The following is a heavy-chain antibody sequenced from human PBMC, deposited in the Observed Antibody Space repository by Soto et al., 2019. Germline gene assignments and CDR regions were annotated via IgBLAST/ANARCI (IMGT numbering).Heavy chain of an antibody. CDR3: AKDQASGQGSFDS. J-gene: IGHJ4*02. CDR2: ISYDGSNQ. V-gene: IGHV3-30*18. CDR1: GFTFNIYG. Sequence: GGSLRLSCAASGFTFNIYGMHWVRQAPDKGLEWVALISYDGSNQYYAGSVKGRFTISRDNSKNTLFLQMNSLRADDTAVYYCAKDQASGQGSFDSWGQGTQVTVSS.